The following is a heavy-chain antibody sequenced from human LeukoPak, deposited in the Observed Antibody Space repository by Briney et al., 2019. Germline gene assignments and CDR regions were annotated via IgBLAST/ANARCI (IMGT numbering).Heavy chain of an antibody. Sequence: ASVKVSCKASGYTFTSYYMHWVRQAPGQGLEWMGIVNPSGGSTSYAQKFQGRVTMTRDTSTSTVYMELSSLRSEDTAVYYCARDANSSSWYDPGGYWGQGTLVTVSS. CDR1: GYTFTSYY. CDR2: VNPSGGST. D-gene: IGHD6-13*01. J-gene: IGHJ4*02. V-gene: IGHV1-46*01. CDR3: ARDANSSSWYDPGGY.